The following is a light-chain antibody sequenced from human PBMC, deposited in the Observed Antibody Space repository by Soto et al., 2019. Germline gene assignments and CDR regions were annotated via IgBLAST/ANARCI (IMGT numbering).Light chain of an antibody. CDR3: QTWGTGIQV. CDR1: SGHSSYA. CDR2: VNSDGSH. J-gene: IGLJ2*01. V-gene: IGLV4-69*01. Sequence: QPVLTQSPSASASLGASVKLTCTLSSGHSSYAIAWHQQQPEKGPRYLMKVNSDGSHSKGDEIPDRFSGSSSGAERYLTISSLQSEDEADYYCQTWGTGIQVFGGGTKVTVL.